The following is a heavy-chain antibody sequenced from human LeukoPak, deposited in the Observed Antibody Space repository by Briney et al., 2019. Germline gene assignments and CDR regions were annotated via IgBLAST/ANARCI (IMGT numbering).Heavy chain of an antibody. CDR2: IYSGGST. CDR3: ARGLITMVRGVIRGDAFDI. J-gene: IGHJ3*02. CDR1: GFTVSSNY. D-gene: IGHD3-10*01. V-gene: IGHV3-53*01. Sequence: GSLRLSCAASGFTVSSNYMSWVRQAPGKGLEWVSVIYSGGSTYYADSVKGRFTISRDNSKNTLYLQTNSLRAEDTAVYYCARGLITMVRGVIRGDAFDIWGQGTMVTVSS.